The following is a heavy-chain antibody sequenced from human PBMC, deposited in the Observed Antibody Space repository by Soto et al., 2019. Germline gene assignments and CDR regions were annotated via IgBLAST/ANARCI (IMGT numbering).Heavy chain of an antibody. Sequence: TLSLTCTVSGGSISSGGYYWSWIRQHPGKGLEWIGNIYYTGSTHYDPSLKSRITISLDTSKNQISLKLSSVTAADTAVYYCASSPVTGIYYAMDVWGQGTTVTVSS. CDR3: ASSPVTGIYYAMDV. J-gene: IGHJ6*02. V-gene: IGHV4-31*03. CDR1: GGSISSGGYY. CDR2: IYYTGST. D-gene: IGHD6-19*01.